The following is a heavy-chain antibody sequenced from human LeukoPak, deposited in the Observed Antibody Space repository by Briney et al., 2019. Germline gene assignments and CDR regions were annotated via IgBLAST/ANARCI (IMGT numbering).Heavy chain of an antibody. CDR1: RFTFNTYW. D-gene: IGHD4-17*01. CDR3: AKAFYGDYLYQGLDY. Sequence: GGSLRLSCAASRFTFNTYWMHWVRQAPGKGLEWVAFIRYDGSNKYYADSVKGRFTISRDNSKNTLYLQMNSLRAEDTAVYYCAKAFYGDYLYQGLDYWGQGTLVTVSS. J-gene: IGHJ4*02. V-gene: IGHV3-30*02. CDR2: IRYDGSNK.